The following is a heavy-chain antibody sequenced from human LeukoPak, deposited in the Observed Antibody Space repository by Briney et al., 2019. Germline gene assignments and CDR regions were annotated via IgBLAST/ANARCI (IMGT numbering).Heavy chain of an antibody. V-gene: IGHV4-39*07. J-gene: IGHJ4*02. D-gene: IGHD5-12*01. CDR1: GGSISRSSYY. CDR3: ARSPMRGYSGYHAPYYFDY. CDR2: FYYGGST. Sequence: SETLSLTCTVSGGSISRSSYYWGWIRQPPGKGLEWIGSFYYGGSTHYNPSLKSRVNISVDTSNNQFSLKLSSVTAADTAVYYCARSPMRGYSGYHAPYYFDYWGQGTLVTVSS.